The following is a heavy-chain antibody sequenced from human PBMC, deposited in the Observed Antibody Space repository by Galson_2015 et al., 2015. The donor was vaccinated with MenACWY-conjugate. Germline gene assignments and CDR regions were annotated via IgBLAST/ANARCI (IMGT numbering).Heavy chain of an antibody. J-gene: IGHJ5*02. Sequence: SVKVSCKASGYTFTSYAMHWVRQAPGQRLEWMGWINAGNGNTKYSQKFQGRVTITRDTSASTAYMELSSLRSEDTAVYYCARDQGEGRYNWFDPWGQGTLVTVSS. CDR1: GYTFTSYA. D-gene: IGHD3-16*01. CDR3: ARDQGEGRYNWFDP. V-gene: IGHV1-3*01. CDR2: INAGNGNT.